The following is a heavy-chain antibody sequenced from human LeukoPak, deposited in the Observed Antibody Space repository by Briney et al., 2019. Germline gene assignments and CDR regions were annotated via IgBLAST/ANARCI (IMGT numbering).Heavy chain of an antibody. CDR2: IYYSGST. D-gene: IGHD4/OR15-4a*01. Sequence: SQTLSLTCTVSGGSISSGGYYWTWIRQHPGKGLEWIGYIYYSGSTYYNPSLKSRVTLSLDTSKRQFSLKLTSVTAADTAVYYCAREDGTVVDAFDIWGQGTMVTVSS. V-gene: IGHV4-31*03. CDR3: AREDGTVVDAFDI. CDR1: GGSISSGGYY. J-gene: IGHJ3*02.